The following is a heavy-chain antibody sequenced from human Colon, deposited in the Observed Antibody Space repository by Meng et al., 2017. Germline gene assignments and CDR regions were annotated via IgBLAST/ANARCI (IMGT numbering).Heavy chain of an antibody. J-gene: IGHJ4*02. CDR1: GFVFSSHT. D-gene: IGHD3-16*01. CDR3: ARDYLWAFDH. V-gene: IGHV3-30*01. Sequence: LVESGGGVVQPGGSLRFSCSASGFVFSSHTMHWVRQAPGRGLEWVAVVSYDGSYKNYPDSVRGRFTISRDNSRNTLYLQMTSLRVEDTAVYYCARDYLWAFDHWGQGTLVTVSS. CDR2: VSYDGSYK.